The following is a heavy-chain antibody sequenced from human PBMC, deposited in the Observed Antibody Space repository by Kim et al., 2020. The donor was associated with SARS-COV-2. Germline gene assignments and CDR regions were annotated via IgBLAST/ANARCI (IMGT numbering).Heavy chain of an antibody. Sequence: GGSLRLSCAASGFTFSSYAMSWVRQAPGKGLEWVSAIGGSGDSIYYSDSVKGRFTISRDNSKNTLYLQMHSLRAEDTAMYYCANHPFRWKFDYWGQGTLVTVSS. CDR3: ANHPFRWKFDY. CDR2: IGGSGDSI. D-gene: IGHD1-1*01. CDR1: GFTFSSYA. J-gene: IGHJ4*02. V-gene: IGHV3-23*01.